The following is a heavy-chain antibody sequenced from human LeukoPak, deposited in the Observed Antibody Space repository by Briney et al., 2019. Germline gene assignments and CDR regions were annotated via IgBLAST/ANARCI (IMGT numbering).Heavy chain of an antibody. D-gene: IGHD6-13*01. J-gene: IGHJ4*02. CDR1: GFTFSSCS. CDR3: ARDGFGCSSSWYLDY. Sequence: GGSLRLSCAASGFTFSSCSMNWVRQAPGKGLEWVSSISSSSSYIYYADSVKGRFTISRDNAKNSLYLQMNSLRAEDTAVYYCARDGFGCSSSWYLDYWGRGTLVTVSS. CDR2: ISSSSSYI. V-gene: IGHV3-21*01.